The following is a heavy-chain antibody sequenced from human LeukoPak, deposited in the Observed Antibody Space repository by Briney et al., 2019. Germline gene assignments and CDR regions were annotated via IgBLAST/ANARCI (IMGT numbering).Heavy chain of an antibody. Sequence: GGSLRLSCAASGFTFSSYSMNWVRQAPGKGLEWVSSIRSSSSYVYYADSVKGRFTISRDNAKNSLYLQMNSLRAEDTAVYYCARVSYDILTGYSYIDYWGQGTLVTVSS. CDR1: GFTFSSYS. D-gene: IGHD3-9*01. CDR2: IRSSSSYV. V-gene: IGHV3-21*01. J-gene: IGHJ4*02. CDR3: ARVSYDILTGYSYIDY.